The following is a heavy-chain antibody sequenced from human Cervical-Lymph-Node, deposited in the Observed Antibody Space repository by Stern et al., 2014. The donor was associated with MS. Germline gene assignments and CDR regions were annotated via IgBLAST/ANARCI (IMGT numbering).Heavy chain of an antibody. CDR2: ISWNSGNI. CDR1: GFTFDECT. V-gene: IGHV3-9*01. J-gene: IGHJ4*02. D-gene: IGHD2-15*01. CDR3: TRDNPYCTGGTCLGFDY. Sequence: EVQLVESGGGLVQPGRSLRLSCAASGFTFDECTMNWVRQAPGKGLEWVSGISWNSGNIAYADSVKGRFAISRDNAKNSLYLQMNSLRTEDTAFYYCTRDNPYCTGGTCLGFDYWGQGTLVTVSS.